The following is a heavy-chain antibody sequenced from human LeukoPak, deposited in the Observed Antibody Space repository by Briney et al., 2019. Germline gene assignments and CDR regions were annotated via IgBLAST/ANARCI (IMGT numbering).Heavy chain of an antibody. CDR1: GFAFSSYA. J-gene: IGHJ4*02. V-gene: IGHV3-30*09. CDR2: ISYDGSNK. D-gene: IGHD6-19*01. CDR3: ARDPYSTARDPYSSGWYGEIV. Sequence: GGSLRLSRAASGFAFSSYAMHWVRQAPGKGLEWVAVISYDGSNKYYADSVKGRFAISRDNSKNTLFLQMNSLRAEDTAVYYCARDPYSTARDPYSSGWYGEIVWGQGTLVTVSS.